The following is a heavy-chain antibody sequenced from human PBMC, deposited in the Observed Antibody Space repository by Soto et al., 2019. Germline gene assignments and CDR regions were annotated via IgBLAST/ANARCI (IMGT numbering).Heavy chain of an antibody. D-gene: IGHD6-13*01. Sequence: PGESLKISCKGSGYSFTSYWIGWVRQMPGKGLEWMGIIYPGDSDTRYSPSFQGQVTISADKSISTAYLQWSSLKASDTAMYYCARHGNEQLTSRRVRYYYYYMDVWGKGTTVTVSS. V-gene: IGHV5-51*01. CDR1: GYSFTSYW. CDR2: IYPGDSDT. CDR3: ARHGNEQLTSRRVRYYYYYMDV. J-gene: IGHJ6*03.